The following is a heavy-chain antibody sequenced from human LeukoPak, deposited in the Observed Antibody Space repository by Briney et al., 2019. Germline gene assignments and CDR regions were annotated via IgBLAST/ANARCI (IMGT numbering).Heavy chain of an antibody. CDR2: IYYSGST. D-gene: IGHD3-10*01. CDR1: GGSISSYY. V-gene: IGHV4-59*01. CDR3: ARLQFELLWSGESPQWFDP. J-gene: IGHJ5*02. Sequence: SETLSLTCTVSGGSISSYYWSWIRQPPGKGLEWIGYIYYSGSTNYNPSLKSRVTISVDTSKNQFSLKLSSVTAADTAVYYCARLQFELLWSGESPQWFDPWGQGTLVTVSS.